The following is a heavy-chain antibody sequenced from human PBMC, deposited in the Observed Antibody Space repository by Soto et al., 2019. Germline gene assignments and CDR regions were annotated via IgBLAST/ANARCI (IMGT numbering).Heavy chain of an antibody. J-gene: IGHJ6*03. CDR3: AIVRRGREGYMDV. V-gene: IGHV4-34*01. D-gene: IGHD3-10*01. CDR2: INHSGST. Sequence: QVQLQQWGAGLLKPSETLSLTCAVYGGSFTGYYWSWIRQPPGKGLEWIGEINHSGSTNYNPSLKSRVTISVDTSKNQFSLKLSSVTAADTAVYYCAIVRRGREGYMDVWGKCTTVTVSS. CDR1: GGSFTGYY.